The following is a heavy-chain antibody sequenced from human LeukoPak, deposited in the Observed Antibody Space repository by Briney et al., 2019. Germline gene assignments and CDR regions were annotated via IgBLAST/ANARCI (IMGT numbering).Heavy chain of an antibody. J-gene: IGHJ4*02. Sequence: KSSETLSLTCTVSGGSINGYFWSWMRQPAGKGLEWIGRILTNGNTDYNPSLNSRVTMSMDTSRNHFSLKLRSVSAADTAVYYCARSAGVEPGTGYYFDSWGRGTLVTVSS. CDR3: ARSAGVEPGTGYYFDS. CDR1: GGSINGYF. V-gene: IGHV4-4*07. CDR2: ILTNGNT. D-gene: IGHD2-15*01.